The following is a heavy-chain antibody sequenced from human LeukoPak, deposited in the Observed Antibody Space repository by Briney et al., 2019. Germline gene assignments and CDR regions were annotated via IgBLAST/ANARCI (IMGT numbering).Heavy chain of an antibody. CDR3: ARGWPYYDSSGYYRRSGYFDY. V-gene: IGHV3-30-3*01. CDR2: ISYDGSNK. Sequence: PGRSLRLSCAASGFTFSSYAMHWVRQAPGKGLEWVAVISYDGSNKYYADSVKGRFTISRDNSKNTLYLQMNSLRAEDTAEYYCARGWPYYDSSGYYRRSGYFDYWGQGTLVTVSS. D-gene: IGHD3-22*01. J-gene: IGHJ4*02. CDR1: GFTFSSYA.